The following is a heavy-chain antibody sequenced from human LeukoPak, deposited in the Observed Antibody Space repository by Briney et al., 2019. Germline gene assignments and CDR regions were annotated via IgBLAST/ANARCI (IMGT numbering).Heavy chain of an antibody. CDR2: ISSSGSII. V-gene: IGHV3-48*03. CDR3: ARRGQYSYGYR. D-gene: IGHD5-18*01. CDR1: GFSFSRYE. J-gene: IGHJ4*02. Sequence: GGSLRLSCAASGFSFSRYELNWVRQAPGKGLEWVSYISSSGSIIYYADSVKGRFTISRDNAKNSLYLQMNSLRAEDTAVYYCARRGQYSYGYRWGQGTLVTVSS.